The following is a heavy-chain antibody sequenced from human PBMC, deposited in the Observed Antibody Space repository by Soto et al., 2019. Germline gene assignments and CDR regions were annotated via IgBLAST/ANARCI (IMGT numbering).Heavy chain of an antibody. CDR2: ISAYNGNT. V-gene: IGHV1-18*01. Sequence: ASVKVSCKASGYTFTSYGISWVRQAPGQGLEWMGCISAYNGNTNYAQKLQGRVTMTTDTSTSTAYMELRSLRSDDTAVYYCARDKTMVRGVIIRDYYYYYGMDVWGQGTTVTVSS. J-gene: IGHJ6*02. CDR3: ARDKTMVRGVIIRDYYYYYGMDV. CDR1: GYTFTSYG. D-gene: IGHD3-10*01.